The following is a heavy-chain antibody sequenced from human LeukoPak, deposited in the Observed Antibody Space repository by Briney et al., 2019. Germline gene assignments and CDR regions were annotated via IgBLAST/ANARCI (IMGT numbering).Heavy chain of an antibody. V-gene: IGHV1-46*01. CDR3: ARDWSLANPYVDTAMVEDY. CDR1: GYTFTSYY. J-gene: IGHJ4*02. CDR2: INPSGGST. D-gene: IGHD5-18*01. Sequence: ASVKVSCKASGYTFTSYYMHWVRQAPGQGLEWMGIINPSGGSTNYAQKFQGRVTITADESTSTAYMELSSLRSEDTAVYYCARDWSLANPYVDTAMVEDYWGQGTLVTVSS.